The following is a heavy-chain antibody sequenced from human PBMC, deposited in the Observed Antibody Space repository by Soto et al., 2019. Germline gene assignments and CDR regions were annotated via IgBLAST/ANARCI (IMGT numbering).Heavy chain of an antibody. CDR2: VYDTGST. J-gene: IGHJ6*02. CDR1: SGPSRSHN. D-gene: IGHD1-26*01. V-gene: IGHV4-59*08. CDR3: VRQGSGHRHGLVDV. Sequence: QVQLQQSGPGLVKPSETLSLTCTVSSGPSRSHNWGWIRQPPGRGLEWIGYVYDTGSTSYNPSLKSRVTISAATSTNHISLTLRSGTAADRAVYYCVRQGSGHRHGLVDVWGQGTTVSVS.